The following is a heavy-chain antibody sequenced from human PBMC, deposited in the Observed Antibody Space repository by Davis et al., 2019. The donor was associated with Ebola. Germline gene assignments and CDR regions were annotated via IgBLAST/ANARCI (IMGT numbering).Heavy chain of an antibody. Sequence: ASVKVSCKAFDYIFTSYPITWVRQAPGQGLEWMGWISAYNGNTNYAQKLQGRVTMTTDTSTSTAYMELRSLRSDDTAVYYCARGNIVVVPAAINKRGFPFDPWGQGTLVTVSS. D-gene: IGHD2-2*01. V-gene: IGHV1-18*01. CDR1: DYIFTSYP. CDR3: ARGNIVVVPAAINKRGFPFDP. CDR2: ISAYNGNT. J-gene: IGHJ5*02.